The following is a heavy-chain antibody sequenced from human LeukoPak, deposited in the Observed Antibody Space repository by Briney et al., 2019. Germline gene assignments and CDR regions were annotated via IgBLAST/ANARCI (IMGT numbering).Heavy chain of an antibody. J-gene: IGHJ4*02. Sequence: AGGSLRLSCAASGFTFSSYGMSWVRQAPGKGLEWVSAISGSGSSTYYAAPVKGRFTISRDHSKNTLYLQMNTLRAEDTAVYYCAAHPSSAYWGRGTLVTVSS. CDR2: ISGSGSST. V-gene: IGHV3-23*01. D-gene: IGHD6-6*01. CDR1: GFTFSSYG. CDR3: AAHPSSAY.